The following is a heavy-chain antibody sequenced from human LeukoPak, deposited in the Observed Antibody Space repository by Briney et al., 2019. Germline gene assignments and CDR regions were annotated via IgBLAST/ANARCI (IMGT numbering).Heavy chain of an antibody. Sequence: GGSLRLSCAASGFTFSSYAMHWVRQAPGKGLEWVAVISYDGSNKYYADSVKGRFTISRDNSKNTLFLQLNSLRAEDTAVYYCATYYSDTSVSSREYYYYYMNVWATGTTVTISS. CDR3: ATYYSDTSVSSREYYYYYMNV. D-gene: IGHD3-22*01. J-gene: IGHJ6*03. CDR1: GFTFSSYA. CDR2: ISYDGSNK. V-gene: IGHV3-30*04.